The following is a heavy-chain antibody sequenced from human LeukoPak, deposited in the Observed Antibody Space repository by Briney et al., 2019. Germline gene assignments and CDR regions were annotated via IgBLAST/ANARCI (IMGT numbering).Heavy chain of an antibody. Sequence: GGSLRLSCAASGFTFSSYWMNWVRQAPGKGLEWVANIKQDGSEKYYVDSVKGRFTISRDNAKNSLYLQMNSLRAEDTAVYYCARDHLGRAATGPSLVDWGHGTLVTVSS. CDR3: ARDHLGRAATGPSLVD. D-gene: IGHD6-13*01. CDR1: GFTFSSYW. V-gene: IGHV3-7*01. J-gene: IGHJ4*01. CDR2: IKQDGSEK.